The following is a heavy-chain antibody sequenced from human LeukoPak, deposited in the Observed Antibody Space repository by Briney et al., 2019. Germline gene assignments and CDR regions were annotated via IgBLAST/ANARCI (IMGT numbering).Heavy chain of an antibody. CDR3: GRVGGRIGAYYAMDV. J-gene: IGHJ6*02. Sequence: AAVKVSCKASGDTFATYYTHWMRQTPGQGLEWMGWINPKSGATKYVQKFQGRVTMTRDTSISTAYMELSSLRSDDTAVYYCGRVGGRIGAYYAMDVWGQGTTVTVSS. D-gene: IGHD3-16*01. V-gene: IGHV1-2*02. CDR2: INPKSGAT. CDR1: GDTFATYY.